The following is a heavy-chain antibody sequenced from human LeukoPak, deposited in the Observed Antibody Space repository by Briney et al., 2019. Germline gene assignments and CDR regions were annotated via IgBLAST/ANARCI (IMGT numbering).Heavy chain of an antibody. J-gene: IGHJ3*02. D-gene: IGHD5-24*01. V-gene: IGHV4-4*09. Sequence: SETLSLTCTASVGSINGYYWSWLRQPPGKGLEWIGYIYTSGSTNYDPSLRSRVTISVDTSKNQFSLKLNSVTAADTAVYYCARSGTIRLGAFDIWGQGTMVTVSS. CDR3: ARSGTIRLGAFDI. CDR1: VGSINGYY. CDR2: IYTSGST.